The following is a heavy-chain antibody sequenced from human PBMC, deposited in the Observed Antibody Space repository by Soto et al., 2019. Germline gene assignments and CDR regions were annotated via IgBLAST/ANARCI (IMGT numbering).Heavy chain of an antibody. CDR2: IKQDGSEK. CDR1: GFTFSSYW. D-gene: IGHD2-15*01. J-gene: IGHJ3*02. Sequence: GGSLRLSCAASGFTFSSYWMSWVRQAPGKGLEWVANIKQDGSEKYYVDSVKGRFTISRDNAKNSLYLQMNSLRAEDTVVSYCAREGYYCSGGSCYSAFDIWGQGTMVTVSS. CDR3: AREGYYCSGGSCYSAFDI. V-gene: IGHV3-7*03.